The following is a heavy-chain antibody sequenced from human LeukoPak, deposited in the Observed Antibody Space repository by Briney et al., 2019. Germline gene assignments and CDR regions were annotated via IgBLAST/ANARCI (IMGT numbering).Heavy chain of an antibody. V-gene: IGHV1-8*01. J-gene: IGHJ4*02. CDR2: MNPNSGNT. Sequence: ASVKVSCKASGYTFTSYDINWVRQATGQGLEWMGWMNPNSGNTGYAQKFQGRVTMTRNTSISTAYMELSSLRSEDTAVYYCARGRYCSGGSCHQPLVDYWGQGTLVTVSS. CDR1: GYTFTSYD. D-gene: IGHD2-15*01. CDR3: ARGRYCSGGSCHQPLVDY.